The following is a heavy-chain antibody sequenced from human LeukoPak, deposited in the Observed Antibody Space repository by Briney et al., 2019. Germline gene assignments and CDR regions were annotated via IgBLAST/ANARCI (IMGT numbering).Heavy chain of an antibody. CDR3: ATGANGSGSY. CDR2: ISSSSSYI. CDR1: GFTSSSYS. J-gene: IGHJ4*02. D-gene: IGHD6-19*01. Sequence: PGGSLRLSCAASGFTSSSYSMNWVRQAPGKGLEWVSSISSSSSYIYYADSVKGRFTISRDNAKNSLYLQMNSLRAEDTAVYYCATGANGSGSYWGQGTLVTVSS. V-gene: IGHV3-21*01.